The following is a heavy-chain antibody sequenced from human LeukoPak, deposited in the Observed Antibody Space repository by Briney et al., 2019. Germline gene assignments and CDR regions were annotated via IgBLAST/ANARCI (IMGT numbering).Heavy chain of an antibody. CDR1: GFTVSHTL. CDR3: ARGEYNMNV. J-gene: IGHJ6*03. CDR2: IKSNTDGGTT. V-gene: IGHV3-15*01. Sequence: PGGSLRLSCAASGFTVSHTLMSWVRQAPGKGLEWVGHIKSNTDGGTTDYGAPVKGRFTISRDDSKNTLYLQMNSLRAEDTAVYYCARGEYNMNVWGKGTTVTVSS.